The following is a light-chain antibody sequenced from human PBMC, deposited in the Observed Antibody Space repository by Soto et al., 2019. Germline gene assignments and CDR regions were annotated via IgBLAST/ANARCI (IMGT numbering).Light chain of an antibody. J-gene: IGLJ1*01. CDR2: EVS. CDR1: SSDVGSYNL. CDR3: CSYAGNYV. Sequence: QSALTQPASVSGSPGQSITISCTGTSSDVGSYNLVSWYQQHPGKAPKLMIYEVSKRPSGVSNRFSGSKSGNTASLTISGLQAEDEADYYCCSYAGNYVFGTGTKLTVX. V-gene: IGLV2-23*02.